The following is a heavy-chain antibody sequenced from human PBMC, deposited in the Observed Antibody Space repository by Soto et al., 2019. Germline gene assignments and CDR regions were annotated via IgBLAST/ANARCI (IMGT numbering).Heavy chain of an antibody. Sequence: EVQLVESGGGLVRPGGSLRLSCAASGFTFTSYTMNWVRKAPGKGLEWVSSITTSSSYIYYEDSVKGRFTISRVSANNSLDRQRDSMRAEDMAVYDCAKPEVYCNGGTYYFGYLDYRGHGALVTVSS. CDR1: GFTFTSYT. V-gene: IGHV3-21*02. CDR3: AKPEVYCNGGTYYFGYLDY. J-gene: IGHJ4*01. CDR2: ITTSSSYI. D-gene: IGHD2-15*01.